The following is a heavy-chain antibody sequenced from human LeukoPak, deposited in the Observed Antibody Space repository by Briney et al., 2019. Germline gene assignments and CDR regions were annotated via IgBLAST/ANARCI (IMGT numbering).Heavy chain of an antibody. V-gene: IGHV3-30-3*01. CDR1: GFTFSSYA. CDR2: ISYDGSNE. Sequence: GRSLRLPCAASGFTFSSYAMHWVRQAPGKGLEWVAVISYDGSNEYYADSVKGRVTISRDKSKNRLYLQMNSLRAEDTAVYYCARYRNQNSSRGNYYYYGMDVWGQGTTVTVSS. J-gene: IGHJ6*02. CDR3: ARYRNQNSSRGNYYYYGMDV. D-gene: IGHD6-13*01.